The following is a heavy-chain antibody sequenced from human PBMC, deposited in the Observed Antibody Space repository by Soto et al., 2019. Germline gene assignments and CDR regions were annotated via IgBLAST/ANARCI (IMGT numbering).Heavy chain of an antibody. V-gene: IGHV3-74*01. J-gene: IGHJ4*02. Sequence: GGSLRLSCAASGFTFSSYWMHWVRQAPGKGLVWVSRINSDGSSTSYADSVKGRFTISRDNAKNTLYLQMNSLRAEDTAVYYCARDTVRIVGEIAFDYWGQGTLVTVSS. D-gene: IGHD1-26*01. CDR1: GFTFSSYW. CDR3: ARDTVRIVGEIAFDY. CDR2: INSDGSST.